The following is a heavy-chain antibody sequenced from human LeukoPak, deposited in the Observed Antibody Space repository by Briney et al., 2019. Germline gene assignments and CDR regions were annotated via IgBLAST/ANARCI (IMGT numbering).Heavy chain of an antibody. CDR3: ARGDIVVVPAAVKKYVLFVY. CDR2: INHSGST. J-gene: IGHJ4*02. D-gene: IGHD2-2*01. CDR1: GGSFSGYY. Sequence: SETLSLTCAVYGGSFSGYYWSWIRQPPGKGLEWIGEINHSGSTNYNPSLKSRVTISVDTSKNQFSLKLSSVTAADTAVYYCARGDIVVVPAAVKKYVLFVYWGQGTLVTVSS. V-gene: IGHV4-34*01.